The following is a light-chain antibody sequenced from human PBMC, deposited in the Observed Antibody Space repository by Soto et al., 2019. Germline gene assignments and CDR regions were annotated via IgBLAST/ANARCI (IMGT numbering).Light chain of an antibody. CDR3: SSHTSYSTRV. J-gene: IGLJ1*01. CDR2: EVS. V-gene: IGLV2-14*01. CDR1: SSDVGGYNY. Sequence: QSALTQPASVSGSPGQSIAISCTGTSSDVGGYNYVSWYQQHPGKAPKLMIHEVSNRPSGISDRFSGSKSGNTASLTISGFQADDEADYYCSSHTSYSTRVFGTGTKLTVL.